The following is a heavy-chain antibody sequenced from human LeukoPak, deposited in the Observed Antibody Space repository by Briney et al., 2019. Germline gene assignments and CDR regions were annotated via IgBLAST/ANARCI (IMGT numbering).Heavy chain of an antibody. D-gene: IGHD5-24*01. Sequence: GGSLRLSCAASGFTFSSYTMNWVRQAPGKGLEWVSSISSSSSYIYYADSVKGRFTISRDNAKNSLYLQMNSLRAEDTALYYCARAVEMATIHYWGQGTLVTVSS. CDR3: ARAVEMATIHY. V-gene: IGHV3-21*01. CDR2: ISSSSSYI. J-gene: IGHJ4*02. CDR1: GFTFSSYT.